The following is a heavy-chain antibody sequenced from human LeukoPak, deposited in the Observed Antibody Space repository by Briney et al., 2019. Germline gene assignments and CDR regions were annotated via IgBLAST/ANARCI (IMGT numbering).Heavy chain of an antibody. CDR3: VRTGYRVIGYFQH. V-gene: IGHV4-59*01. CDR2: IYYSGST. CDR1: GGSFSGYY. D-gene: IGHD3-10*01. Sequence: PSETLSLTCAVYGGSFSGYYWSWIRQPPGKGLEWIGYIYYSGSTNYNPSLKSRVTISVDTSKNQFPLKLSSVTAADTAVYYCVRTGYRVIGYFQHWGQGTLVTVSS. J-gene: IGHJ1*01.